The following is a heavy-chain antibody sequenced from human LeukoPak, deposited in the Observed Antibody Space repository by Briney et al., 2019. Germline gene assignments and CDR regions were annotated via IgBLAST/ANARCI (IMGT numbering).Heavy chain of an antibody. CDR3: TRDSDVLRYFNWLLPFDY. CDR2: IRSKAYGGTT. Sequence: GGALRLSCTASGLTLGDYAMSWVRQAPGTGLEGVGFIRSKAYGGTTEYAASVKGRFTISRDDSKSIAYLQMNSLKTEDTAVYYCTRDSDVLRYFNWLLPFDYWGQGTLVTVSS. J-gene: IGHJ4*02. D-gene: IGHD3-9*01. V-gene: IGHV3-49*04. CDR1: GLTLGDYA.